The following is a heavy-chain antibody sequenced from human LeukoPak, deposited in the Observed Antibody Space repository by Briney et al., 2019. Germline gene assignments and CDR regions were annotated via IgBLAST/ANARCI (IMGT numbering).Heavy chain of an antibody. CDR1: GGSISSYY. CDR2: IYYSGST. V-gene: IGHV4-59*01. J-gene: IGHJ1*01. D-gene: IGHD3-22*01. CDR3: ARVGYYYDSSGYYTPAEYFQH. Sequence: SETLSLTCTVSGGSISSYYWSWIRQPPGKGLKWIGYIYYSGSTNYNPSLKSRVTISVDTSKNQFSLKLSSVTAADTAVYYCARVGYYYDSSGYYTPAEYFQHWGQGPLVTVSP.